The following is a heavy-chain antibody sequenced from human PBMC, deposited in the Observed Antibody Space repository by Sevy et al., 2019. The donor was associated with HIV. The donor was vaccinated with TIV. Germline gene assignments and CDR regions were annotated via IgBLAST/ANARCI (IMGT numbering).Heavy chain of an antibody. CDR1: GYTFTGYY. D-gene: IGHD3-10*01. CDR3: ARGSGFGELPTSFDY. V-gene: IGHV1-2*02. Sequence: ASVKVSCKASGYTFTGYYMHWVRQAPGQGLEWMGWINPNSGGTNYAQKFQGRVTMTRDTSISTAYMELGRLRSDDTAVYYCARGSGFGELPTSFDYWGQGTLVTVSS. J-gene: IGHJ4*02. CDR2: INPNSGGT.